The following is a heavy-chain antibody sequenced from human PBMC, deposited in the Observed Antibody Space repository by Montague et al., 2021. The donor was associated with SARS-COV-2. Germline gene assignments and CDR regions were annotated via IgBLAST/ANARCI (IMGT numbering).Heavy chain of an antibody. CDR3: ARKGSGRSDLSY. J-gene: IGHJ4*02. Sequence: SETLSLTCTVSGVVELRRRSEAHTSELQSPRYLVCRLLLHKKNTKYKPSLKSRVSMSVDKFWNQFSLRLTSVTAADTAIYYCARKGSGRSDLSYLVQGKLVTVS. D-gene: IGHD1-26*01. CDR1: GVVELRRR. CDR2: LLHKKNT. V-gene: IGHV4-34*12.